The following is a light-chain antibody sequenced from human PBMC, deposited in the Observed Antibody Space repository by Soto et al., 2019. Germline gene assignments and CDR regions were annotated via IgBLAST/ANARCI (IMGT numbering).Light chain of an antibody. CDR1: QTISSW. Sequence: DIQMTQSPSTLSASVGDRVTITCRASQTISSWLAWYQQKPGKAPKLLIYDVSSLESGVPSRFSGSGSGTEFTLTISSLQPDDFAVYYCQQRTKWRTFGQGTKVEIK. CDR2: DVS. CDR3: QQRTKWRT. V-gene: IGKV1-5*01. J-gene: IGKJ1*01.